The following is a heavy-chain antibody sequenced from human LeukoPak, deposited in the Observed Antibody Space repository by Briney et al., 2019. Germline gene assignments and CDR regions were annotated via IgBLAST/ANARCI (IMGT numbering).Heavy chain of an antibody. CDR3: ARANYYYYYMDV. V-gene: IGHV1-8*03. J-gene: IGHJ6*03. CDR2: MNPNSGNT. CDR1: GYTFTSYD. Sequence: ASVKVSCKASGYTFTSYDINWVRQATGQGLEWMGWMNPNSGNTGYAQKFQGRVTITRNTSISTAYMELSSLRSEDTAVYYCARANYYYYYMDVWGKGTTVTVSS.